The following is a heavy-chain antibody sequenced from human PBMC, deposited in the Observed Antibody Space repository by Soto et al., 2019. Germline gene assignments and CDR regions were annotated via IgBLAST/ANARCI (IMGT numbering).Heavy chain of an antibody. V-gene: IGHV1-46*01. CDR2: INPFGGST. CDR1: GYSFTSYN. Sequence: AASVKVSCKASGYSFTSYNMQWVRQAPGQGLEWMGVINPFGGSTGYAQKFQGRVTMTTDTSANIVYMALSGLRSEDTAVYYCARVESCGGDCYYFQHWGQGTLVTVSS. CDR3: ARVESCGGDCYYFQH. J-gene: IGHJ1*01. D-gene: IGHD2-21*02.